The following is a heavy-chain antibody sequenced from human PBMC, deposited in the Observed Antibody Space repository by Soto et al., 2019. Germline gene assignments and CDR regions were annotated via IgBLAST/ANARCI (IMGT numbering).Heavy chain of an antibody. CDR3: AKDFRFTPESMDV. V-gene: IGHV3-23*01. CDR1: GFTFSSYA. D-gene: IGHD3-3*01. Sequence: GGSLRLSCAASGFTFSSYAMSWVRQAPGKGLEWVSAISGSGGSTYYADSVEGRFTISRDNSKNTLYLQMNSLRAEDTAVYYCAKDFRFTPESMDVWGQGTTVTVSS. CDR2: ISGSGGST. J-gene: IGHJ6*02.